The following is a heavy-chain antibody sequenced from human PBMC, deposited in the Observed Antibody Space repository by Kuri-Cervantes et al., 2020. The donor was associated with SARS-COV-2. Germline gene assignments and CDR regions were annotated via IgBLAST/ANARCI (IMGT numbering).Heavy chain of an antibody. J-gene: IGHJ5*02. CDR1: GYTFTSYG. Sequence: ASVKVSCKASGYTFTSYGISWVRQAPGQGLEWMGWISAYNGNTNYAQKLQGRVTMTTDTSTSTAYMELRSLRSDDTAVYYCARGLFSILWTQNNWFDPWGQGTLVTVSS. CDR2: ISAYNGNT. V-gene: IGHV1-18*01. D-gene: IGHD1-1*01. CDR3: ARGLFSILWTQNNWFDP.